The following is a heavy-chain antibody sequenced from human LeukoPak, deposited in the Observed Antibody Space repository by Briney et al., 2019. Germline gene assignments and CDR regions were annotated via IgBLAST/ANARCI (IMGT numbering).Heavy chain of an antibody. Sequence: ASVKVSCKASGYTFTGYYMHWVRQAPGQGLEWMGWINPNSGGTNYAQKFQGRVTMTRDTSISTAYMELSRLRSDDTAVYYCARGDDSERDYYYYYMDVWGKGTTVTVSS. CDR3: ARGDDSERDYYYYYMDV. V-gene: IGHV1-2*02. CDR2: INPNSGGT. D-gene: IGHD3-10*01. J-gene: IGHJ6*03. CDR1: GYTFTGYY.